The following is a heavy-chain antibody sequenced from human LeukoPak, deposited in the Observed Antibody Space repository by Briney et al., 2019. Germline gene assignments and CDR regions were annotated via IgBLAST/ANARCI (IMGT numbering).Heavy chain of an antibody. V-gene: IGHV1-2*07. CDR1: GYAFIGHY. J-gene: IGHJ5*02. D-gene: IGHD3-16*01. Sequence: ASVKVSCKTSGYAFIGHYIHWVRQAPGQGLEWMGWINPKNGGANYAPRFRGRVTMTRDRSTSTVYMELTRLTSDDTAVYYCARTSFWESPVNWFDPWGQGTLVTVSS. CDR2: INPKNGGA. CDR3: ARTSFWESPVNWFDP.